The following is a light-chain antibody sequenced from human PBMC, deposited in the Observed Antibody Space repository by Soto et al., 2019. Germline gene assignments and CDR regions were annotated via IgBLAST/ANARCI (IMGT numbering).Light chain of an antibody. J-gene: IGLJ2*01. CDR2: STT. CDR3: AAWDDSLNAVL. Sequence: QSVLTQPPSASGTPGQRVTISCPGSSSNIGSNAVNCYQQVPGTAPKLLIYSTTQRPSGVPDRFSGSKSGTSASLAISGLQSDDEADYYCAAWDDSLNAVLFGGGTKLTVL. V-gene: IGLV1-44*01. CDR1: SSNIGSNA.